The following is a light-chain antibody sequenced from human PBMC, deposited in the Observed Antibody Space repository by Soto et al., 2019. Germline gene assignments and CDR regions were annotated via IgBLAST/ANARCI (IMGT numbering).Light chain of an antibody. V-gene: IGKV3-15*01. CDR3: QQYNNWPPLT. CDR1: QSVSSN. CDR2: GAS. Sequence: EIVMTQSPATLSVSPGERATLSCRASQSVSSNLAWYQQKPGQAPRLLIYGASTRATGIPARFSGSGSGTEFTRTSSSLQSEDVAVYYCQQYNNWPPLTFGGGTKVEIK. J-gene: IGKJ4*01.